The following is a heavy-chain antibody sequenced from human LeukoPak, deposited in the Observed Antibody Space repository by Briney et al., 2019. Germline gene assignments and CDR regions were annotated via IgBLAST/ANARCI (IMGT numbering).Heavy chain of an antibody. Sequence: GGSLRLSCAASGFTFSSYDMHWVRQATGKGLEWVSAIGTAGDTYYPGSVKGRFTISRENAKNSLYLQMNSLRAGDTAVYYCARGRGWSSTNWFDPWGQGTLVTVSS. V-gene: IGHV3-13*01. CDR3: ARGRGWSSTNWFDP. CDR1: GFTFSSYD. CDR2: IGTAGDT. J-gene: IGHJ5*02. D-gene: IGHD6-19*01.